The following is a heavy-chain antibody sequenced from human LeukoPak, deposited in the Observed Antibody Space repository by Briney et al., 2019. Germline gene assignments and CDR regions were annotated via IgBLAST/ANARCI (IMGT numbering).Heavy chain of an antibody. CDR1: GYTFTSYD. V-gene: IGHV1-8*01. J-gene: IGHJ3*02. CDR3: ARNYDFWSGYSTDAFDI. CDR2: MNPSSGNT. Sequence: ASVKVSCKASGYTFTSYDINWVRQATGQGLEWMGWMNPSSGNTGYAQKFQGRVTMTRKTSISTAYMELSSLRSEDTAVYYCARNYDFWSGYSTDAFDIWGQGTMVTVSS. D-gene: IGHD3-3*01.